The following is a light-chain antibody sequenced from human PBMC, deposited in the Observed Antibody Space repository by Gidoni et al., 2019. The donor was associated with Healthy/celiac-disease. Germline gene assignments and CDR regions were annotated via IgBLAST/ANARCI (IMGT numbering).Light chain of an antibody. J-gene: IGLJ2*01. V-gene: IGLV2-8*01. CDR3: SSYAGSNNPL. CDR1: SSDVGGYNY. CDR2: EVS. Sequence: QSALTHPPSASGSPGQPVTISCTGTSSDVGGYNYVSWYQQHPGKAPKLMIYEVSKRPSGVPGRFSGSKSGNTASLTVSGLQAEDEADYYCSSYAGSNNPLFGGGTKLTVL.